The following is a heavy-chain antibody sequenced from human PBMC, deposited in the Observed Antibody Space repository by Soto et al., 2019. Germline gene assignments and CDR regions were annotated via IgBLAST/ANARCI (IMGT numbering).Heavy chain of an antibody. D-gene: IGHD3-22*01. V-gene: IGHV4-59*01. CDR1: GGSISGRC. CDR2: FCYTGST. CDR3: AKSHYDSSGYYIIDH. J-gene: IGHJ5*02. Sequence: TVSGGSISGRCWSWVRQSPGKGLEWIGYFCYTGSTNYNPSLKSRVTISVDRSKTQCSLKLTSVTAADTAVYYCAKSHYDSSGYYIIDHWGQGTLVTASS.